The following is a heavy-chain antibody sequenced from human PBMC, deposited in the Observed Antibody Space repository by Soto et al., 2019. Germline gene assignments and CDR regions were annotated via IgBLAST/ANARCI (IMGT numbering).Heavy chain of an antibody. CDR3: AKEVGGTYYYFDY. Sequence: ELQLLDSGGGLVQPGGSLRLSCAVSGLTFSNYAMSWVRQAPGKGLQWVSTINGGGSSTYFADSVKGRFTISRDNSKNTVYLQMNGLRAEDTDVYYCAKEVGGTYYYFDYWGQGTLVTVSS. V-gene: IGHV3-23*01. CDR1: GLTFSNYA. D-gene: IGHD1-26*01. CDR2: INGGGSST. J-gene: IGHJ4*02.